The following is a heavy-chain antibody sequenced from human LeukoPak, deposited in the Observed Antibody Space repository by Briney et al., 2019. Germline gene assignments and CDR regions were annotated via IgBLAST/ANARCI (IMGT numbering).Heavy chain of an antibody. Sequence: GGSLRLSCAASGFTFSSYEMNWVRQAPGKGLEWVSYISSSGSTIYYADSMKGRFTISRDNAKNSLYLQMNSLRVEDTAVYYCASSGDRENIFDYWGQGTLVTVSS. V-gene: IGHV3-48*03. CDR2: ISSSGSTI. CDR3: ASSGDRENIFDY. D-gene: IGHD2-21*02. CDR1: GFTFSSYE. J-gene: IGHJ4*02.